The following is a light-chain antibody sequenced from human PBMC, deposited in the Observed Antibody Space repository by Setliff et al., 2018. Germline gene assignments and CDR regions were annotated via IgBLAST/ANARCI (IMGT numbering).Light chain of an antibody. CDR3: SSYAGSNNYG. CDR2: EVS. J-gene: IGLJ1*01. Sequence: QSALTQPPSASGSPGQSVTISCTGTSSDVGGYNYVSWYQQHPGKAPKLMIYEVSKRPSGVPDRFSGSKSGNTASLTVSGLQAEEEADYYCSSYAGSNNYGVGTGTKATV. CDR1: SSDVGGYNY. V-gene: IGLV2-8*01.